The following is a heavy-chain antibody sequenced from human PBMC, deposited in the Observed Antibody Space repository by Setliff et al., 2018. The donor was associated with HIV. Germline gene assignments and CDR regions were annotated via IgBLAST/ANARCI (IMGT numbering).Heavy chain of an antibody. J-gene: IGHJ5*02. V-gene: IGHV4-31*03. CDR1: NGSISSGNHY. D-gene: IGHD3-3*01. CDR2: IFYRGST. Sequence: PSETLSLTCTVSNGSISSGNHYWSWIRQHPGKGLEWIGYIFYRGSTYYNPSLKSRVSLSIDTSKNYFSLKLTSVTAADTAMYFCARAGHYDFLGGFSAQPLGPWGRGILVTVSS. CDR3: ARAGHYDFLGGFSAQPLGP.